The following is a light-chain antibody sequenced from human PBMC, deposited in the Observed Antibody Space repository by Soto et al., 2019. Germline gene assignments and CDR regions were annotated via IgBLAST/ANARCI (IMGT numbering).Light chain of an antibody. Sequence: DIQMTQSPSSLSASVGDRVTITCRASQDIANYLAWYQQKPGKVPQRLIYAAITLQSGVPSRFSGSGSGTDFTLTISSLQPEDVATYYCQKYYNAPRTFGQGTKVE. J-gene: IGKJ1*01. CDR3: QKYYNAPRT. V-gene: IGKV1-27*01. CDR1: QDIANY. CDR2: AAI.